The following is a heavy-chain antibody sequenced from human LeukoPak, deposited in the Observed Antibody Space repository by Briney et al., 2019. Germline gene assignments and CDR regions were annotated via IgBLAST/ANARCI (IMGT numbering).Heavy chain of an antibody. Sequence: GGSLRLSCAASGFTFSSYEMNWVRPAPGKGLEWVSYISSSGSTIYYADSVKGRFTISRDNAKNSLYLQMNSLRAEDTAVYYCARDRSGYSGYAFFDYWGQGTLVTVSS. CDR2: ISSSGSTI. D-gene: IGHD5-12*01. V-gene: IGHV3-48*03. CDR3: ARDRSGYSGYAFFDY. J-gene: IGHJ4*02. CDR1: GFTFSSYE.